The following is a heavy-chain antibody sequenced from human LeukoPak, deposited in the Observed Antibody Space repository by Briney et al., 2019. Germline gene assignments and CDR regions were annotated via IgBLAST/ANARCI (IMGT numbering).Heavy chain of an antibody. V-gene: IGHV4-59*08. CDR1: GGSISSYY. D-gene: IGHD2-2*01. CDR2: IYYSGST. J-gene: IGHJ6*02. Sequence: PSETLSLTCTVSGGSISSYYWSWIRQPPGKGLEWIGYIYYSGSTNYNPSLKSRVTISVDTSKNQFSLKLSSVTAADTAVYYCASYSDSTYYYYYGMDVWGQGTTVTVSS. CDR3: ASYSDSTYYYYYGMDV.